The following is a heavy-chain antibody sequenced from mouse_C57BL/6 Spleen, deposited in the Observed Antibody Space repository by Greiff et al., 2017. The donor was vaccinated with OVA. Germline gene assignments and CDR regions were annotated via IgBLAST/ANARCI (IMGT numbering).Heavy chain of an antibody. CDR1: GFSLTSYG. V-gene: IGHV2-2*01. D-gene: IGHD1-1*01. CDR2: IWSGGST. J-gene: IGHJ4*01. CDR3: ARYGSSYGYYAMDY. Sequence: QVQLQQSGPGLVQPSQSLSITCTVSGFSLTSYGVHWVRQSPGKGLEWLGVIWSGGSTDYNAAFISRLSISKDNSKGQVFFKMNSLQADDTAIYDCARYGSSYGYYAMDYWGQGTSVTVSS.